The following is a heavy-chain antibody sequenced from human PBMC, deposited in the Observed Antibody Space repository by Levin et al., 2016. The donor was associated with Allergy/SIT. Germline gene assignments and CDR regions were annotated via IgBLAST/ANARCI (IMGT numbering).Heavy chain of an antibody. V-gene: IGHV4-59*01. CDR1: GGSISSYY. CDR3: ARIHSGQPILQPLTIFGVADYYYYGMDV. J-gene: IGHJ6*02. CDR2: IYYSGST. Sequence: SETLSLTCTVSGGSISSYYWSWIRQPPGKGLEWIGYIYYSGSTNYNPSLKSRVTISVDTSKNQFSLKLSCVTAADTAVYYCARIHSGQPILQPLTIFGVADYYYYGMDVWGQGTTVTVSS. D-gene: IGHD3-3*01.